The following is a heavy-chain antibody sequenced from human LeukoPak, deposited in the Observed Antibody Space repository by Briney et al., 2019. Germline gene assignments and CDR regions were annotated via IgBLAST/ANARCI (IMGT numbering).Heavy chain of an antibody. Sequence: ASVKVSCKASGYTFTSYDINWVRQATGQGLEWMGWMNPNSGNTGYAQKFQGRVTITRNTSISTAYVELSSLRSEDTAVYYCASSSSSWYTAEYMDVWGKGTTVTVSS. J-gene: IGHJ6*03. D-gene: IGHD6-13*01. CDR2: MNPNSGNT. V-gene: IGHV1-8*03. CDR3: ASSSSSWYTAEYMDV. CDR1: GYTFTSYD.